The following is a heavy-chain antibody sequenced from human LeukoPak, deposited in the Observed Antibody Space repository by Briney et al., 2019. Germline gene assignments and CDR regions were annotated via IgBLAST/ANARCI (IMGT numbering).Heavy chain of an antibody. CDR3: AREGDYLQSAGVSYFDY. CDR1: GYTFTSYG. J-gene: IGHJ4*02. D-gene: IGHD2-21*01. V-gene: IGHV1-18*04. Sequence: GASVKVSCKASGYTFTSYGISWVRQAPGQGLEWMGWISAYNGNTNYAQKLQGRVTMTTDTSTSTAYMELRSLRSDDTAVYYCAREGDYLQSAGVSYFDYWGQGTLVTVSS. CDR2: ISAYNGNT.